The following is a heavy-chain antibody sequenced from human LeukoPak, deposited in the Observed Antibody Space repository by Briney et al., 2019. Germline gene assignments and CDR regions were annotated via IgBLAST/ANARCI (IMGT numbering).Heavy chain of an antibody. CDR2: IYFIGTT. CDR3: ARELGWGSAGSWYFDL. V-gene: IGHV4-59*12. J-gene: IGHJ2*01. Sequence: PSETLSLTCTVSGGSTSSYYWSWIRQPPGKGLEWIGYIYFIGTTQYNPSLESRVTVSLDTSKNQFSLKLTSVTAADTAVYYSARELGWGSAGSWYFDLWGRGTLVTVSS. CDR1: GGSTSSYY. D-gene: IGHD7-27*01.